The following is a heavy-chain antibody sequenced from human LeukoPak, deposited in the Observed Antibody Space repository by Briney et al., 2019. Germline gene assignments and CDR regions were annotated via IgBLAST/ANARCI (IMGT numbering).Heavy chain of an antibody. CDR2: IYTSGSA. Sequence: SETLSLTCTVSRGSLSNYYSSWIPDPAGKGLECIGRIYTSGSANYNPSRKSRVTMSVDTSKNQFSLKLYFTTAADTAVYYCARGPDRRDDYKSLDYWGQGSLVTVSS. D-gene: IGHD5-24*01. CDR3: ARGPDRRDDYKSLDY. CDR1: RGSLSNYY. J-gene: IGHJ4*02. V-gene: IGHV4-4*07.